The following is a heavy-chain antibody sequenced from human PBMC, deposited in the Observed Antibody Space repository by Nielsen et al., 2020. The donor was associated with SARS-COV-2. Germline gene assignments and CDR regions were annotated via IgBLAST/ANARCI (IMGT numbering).Heavy chain of an antibody. J-gene: IGHJ6*03. CDR1: GGSISSSSYY. V-gene: IGHV4-61*05. Sequence: SETLSLTCTVSGGSISSSSYYWGWIRQPPGKGLEWIGYIDYSGTTNYNPSLKSRITISVDTSKSQFSLHLRSVTAADTAVYYCARVARQQLGSYHFYYYMDVWGKGTTVTVSS. CDR3: ARVARQQLGSYHFYYYMDV. CDR2: IDYSGTT. D-gene: IGHD6-13*01.